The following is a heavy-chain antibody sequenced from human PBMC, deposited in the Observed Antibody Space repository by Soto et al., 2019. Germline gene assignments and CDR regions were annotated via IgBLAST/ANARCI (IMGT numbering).Heavy chain of an antibody. CDR1: GYSFSSYW. Sequence: GESLKISFEGSGYSFSSYWIGWVRQMPGKALEWMGIIYPGDSDTRYSPSFQGQVTISADTSISTDYLQWSSLKASDTAMYYCARSLSGGPYRLYTIGILTGDYWGQGTLVTVSS. CDR3: ARSLSGGPYRLYTIGILTGDY. CDR2: IYPGDSDT. J-gene: IGHJ4*02. V-gene: IGHV5-51*01. D-gene: IGHD3-9*01.